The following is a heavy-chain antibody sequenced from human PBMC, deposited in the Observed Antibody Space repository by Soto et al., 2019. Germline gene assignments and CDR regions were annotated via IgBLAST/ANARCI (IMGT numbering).Heavy chain of an antibody. J-gene: IGHJ4*02. D-gene: IGHD1-26*01. V-gene: IGHV1-69*08. Sequence: QVQLVQSGAEVKKPGSSVKVSCKASGGTFSSYTISWVRQAPGQGLEWMGRIIPILGIANYAQKFQGRVTITADKSTSTAYMELSSLRSEDTAVYYCARDLTWELLGYWGQGTLVTVSS. CDR2: IIPILGIA. CDR3: ARDLTWELLGY. CDR1: GGTFSSYT.